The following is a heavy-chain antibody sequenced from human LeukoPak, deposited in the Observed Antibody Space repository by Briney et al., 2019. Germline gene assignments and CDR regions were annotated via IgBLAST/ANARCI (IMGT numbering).Heavy chain of an antibody. J-gene: IGHJ3*02. Sequence: PGGSLRLSCAASGFTFSSYAMSWVRQAPGKGLEWVSAISGSGGSTYYADSVKGRFTISRDNSKNTLYLQMNSLRAEDTAVYYCAKDRLGSGGYCSSTSCYAGAFDIWGQGTMVTVSS. CDR2: ISGSGGST. CDR1: GFTFSSYA. D-gene: IGHD2-2*01. V-gene: IGHV3-23*01. CDR3: AKDRLGSGGYCSSTSCYAGAFDI.